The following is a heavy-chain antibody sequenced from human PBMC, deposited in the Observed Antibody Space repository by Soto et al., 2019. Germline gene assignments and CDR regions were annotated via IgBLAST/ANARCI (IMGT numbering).Heavy chain of an antibody. CDR3: AKDGFDF. V-gene: IGHV3-43*01. J-gene: IGHJ6*02. Sequence: EVQLVESGGVVVQPGGSLRLSCAASGFTFDDYSMHWIRQAPGKGLEWVSLITWDSGASYYADSVKGRFTISRDNGKNSLYLQMNSLRSDDTALYYCAKDGFDFWGRGTTVTVSS. CDR1: GFTFDDYS. CDR2: ITWDSGAS. D-gene: IGHD3-9*01.